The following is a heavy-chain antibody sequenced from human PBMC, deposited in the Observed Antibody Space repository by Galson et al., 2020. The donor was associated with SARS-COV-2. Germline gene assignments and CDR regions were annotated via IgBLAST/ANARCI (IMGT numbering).Heavy chain of an antibody. J-gene: IGHJ5*02. Sequence: SETLSLTCTVSGGSISSGGYYWSWIRQHPGKGLEWIRYIYYSGSTYYNPSLKSQVTISVDTSKNQFSLKLSSVTAADTAVYYCARGLSGYSYGAPYNWFDPWGQGTLVTVSS. V-gene: IGHV4-31*01. CDR3: ARGLSGYSYGAPYNWFDP. CDR1: GGSISSGGYY. CDR2: IYYSGST. D-gene: IGHD5-18*01.